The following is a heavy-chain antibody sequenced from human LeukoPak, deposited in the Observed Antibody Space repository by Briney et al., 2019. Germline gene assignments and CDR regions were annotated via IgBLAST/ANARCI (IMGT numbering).Heavy chain of an antibody. Sequence: ASVKVSCKASGYTFTDYTLQWLRQAPGQGPEFMGRINCKSGDTKLAQKFQGRVTLTRDMSITTAYMEINRLRSDDTAVYYCARDQIGAPDHFDYWGQGTVVIVST. J-gene: IGHJ4*02. V-gene: IGHV1-2*06. CDR2: INCKSGDT. CDR1: GYTFTDYT. CDR3: ARDQIGAPDHFDY. D-gene: IGHD6-6*01.